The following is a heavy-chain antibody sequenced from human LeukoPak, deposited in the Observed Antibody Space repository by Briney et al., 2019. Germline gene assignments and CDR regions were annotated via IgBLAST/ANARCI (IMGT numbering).Heavy chain of an antibody. CDR2: ISYEGSSK. D-gene: IGHD3-10*01. J-gene: IGHJ5*02. CDR3: ASPKRGDAILPDH. CDR1: GFTFSNYA. V-gene: IGHV3-30*04. Sequence: PGRSLRLSCVASGFTFSNYAMHWVRQAPGKGLEWLAVISYEGSSKYYADSVKGRFTISRDNSKNTLHLQMDSLRDEDTAVYYCASPKRGDAILPDHWGQGTLVTVSS.